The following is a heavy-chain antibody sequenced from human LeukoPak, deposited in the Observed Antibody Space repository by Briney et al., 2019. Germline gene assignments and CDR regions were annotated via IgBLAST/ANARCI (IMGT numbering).Heavy chain of an antibody. Sequence: ETLSLTCTVSGGSISSSSYYWGWIRQPPGKGLEWIGSIYYSGSTNYNPSLKSRVTISVDTSKNQFSLRLSSVTAADTAVYYCARLVGATRGFGYYYYGMDVWGQGTTVTVSS. CDR1: GGSISSSSYY. CDR2: IYYSGST. D-gene: IGHD1-26*01. CDR3: ARLVGATRGFGYYYYGMDV. V-gene: IGHV4-39*07. J-gene: IGHJ6*02.